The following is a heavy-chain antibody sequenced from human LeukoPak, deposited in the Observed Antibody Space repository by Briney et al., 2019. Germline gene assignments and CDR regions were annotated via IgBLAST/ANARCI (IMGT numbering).Heavy chain of an antibody. Sequence: ASVKVSCKASGYTFTGYYMHWVRQATGQGLEWMGWINPNSGGTNYAQKFQGRVTMTRDTSISTAYMELSRLRSDDTAVYYCARGRLVAAAGTDYWGQGTLVTVSS. CDR1: GYTFTGYY. CDR2: INPNSGGT. CDR3: ARGRLVAAAGTDY. J-gene: IGHJ4*02. D-gene: IGHD6-13*01. V-gene: IGHV1-2*02.